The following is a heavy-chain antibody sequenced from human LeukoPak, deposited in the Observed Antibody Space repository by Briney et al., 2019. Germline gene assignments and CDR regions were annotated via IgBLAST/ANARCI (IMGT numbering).Heavy chain of an antibody. CDR1: GYTFAIYY. J-gene: IGHJ4*02. Sequence: ASVMVSCKASGYTFAIYYIHWVRQAPGQGLEWMGIINPSGGSTSYTQKFQGRLTMTRDTSTSTVYMELSSLRSEDTAVYYCARAKGLFDHWGQGTLVTVSS. V-gene: IGHV1-46*01. CDR3: ARAKGLFDH. CDR2: INPSGGST.